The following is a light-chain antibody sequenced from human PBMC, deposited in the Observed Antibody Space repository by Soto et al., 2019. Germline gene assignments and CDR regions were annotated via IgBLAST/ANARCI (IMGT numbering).Light chain of an antibody. Sequence: QSVMTQPPSVSAAPGQRVTISFSGSTSNMGGNSVSWYQQLPGTAHKLLIYDDNKRPSGIPDRYSGSKSGTSATLGITGFQTVEEADYYCGSWDSSVSAYVFGPGTTLTVL. CDR2: DDN. CDR1: TSNMGGNS. V-gene: IGLV1-51*01. CDR3: GSWDSSVSAYV. J-gene: IGLJ1*01.